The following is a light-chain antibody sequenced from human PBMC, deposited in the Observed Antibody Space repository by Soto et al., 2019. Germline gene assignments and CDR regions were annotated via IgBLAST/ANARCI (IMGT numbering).Light chain of an antibody. CDR3: QHYNKWPPMFT. J-gene: IGKJ2*01. CDR2: ATS. Sequence: EVVMTQSPATLSAFPGERATLSCRASQSVSSDLAWYQQTPAQAPRLLIYATSTRATGIPARFSGSGSGTEFTLTISSLQSDDVAIDYCQHYNKWPPMFTFGQGTKVDI. CDR1: QSVSSD. V-gene: IGKV3-15*01.